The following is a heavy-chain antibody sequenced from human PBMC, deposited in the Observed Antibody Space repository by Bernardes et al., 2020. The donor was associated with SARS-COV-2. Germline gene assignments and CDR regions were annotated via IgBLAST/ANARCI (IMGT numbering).Heavy chain of an antibody. J-gene: IGHJ6*02. Sequence: GPTLVKPTQTLTLTCTFSGFSLSTTGVGVGWIRQSPGKALDWLAFIFCDDVKRYSPSLKSRLTITRDTSTNQVVLTMTNVDPVDTGTYDCAHRRGGSNTGGCFGVWGRGTTVSSSS. CDR3: AHRRGGSNTGGCFGV. D-gene: IGHD3-10*01. CDR2: IFCDDVK. V-gene: IGHV2-5*02. CDR1: GFSLSTTGVG.